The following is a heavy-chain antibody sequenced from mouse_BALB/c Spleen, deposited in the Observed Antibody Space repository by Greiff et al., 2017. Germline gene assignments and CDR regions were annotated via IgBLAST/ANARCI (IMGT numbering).Heavy chain of an antibody. V-gene: IGHV1-7*01. D-gene: IGHD2-3*01. CDR3: ARSWLLEGYFDY. Sequence: VQLQQSGAELAKPGASVKMSCKASGYTFTSYWMHWVKQRPGQGLEWIGYINPSTGYTEYNQKFKDKATLTADKSSSTAYMQLSSLTSEDSAVYYCARSWLLEGYFDYWGQGTTLTVSS. CDR2: INPSTGYT. CDR1: GYTFTSYW. J-gene: IGHJ2*01.